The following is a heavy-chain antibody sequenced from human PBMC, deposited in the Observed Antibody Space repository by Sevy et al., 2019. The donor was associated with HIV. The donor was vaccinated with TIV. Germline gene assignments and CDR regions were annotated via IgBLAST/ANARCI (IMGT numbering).Heavy chain of an antibody. J-gene: IGHJ4*02. D-gene: IGHD5-12*01. CDR1: GFTFNSFA. CDR2: VSGSGDRT. Sequence: GGSLRLSCAATGFTFNSFAISWVRQAPGKGLEWVSGVSGSGDRTYYTDYMKGRFTVARDNSKNTLYLQIDNLRVEDTAVYYCAKATSAKATEDHFDYWGQGTLLTVSS. V-gene: IGHV3-23*01. CDR3: AKATSAKATEDHFDY.